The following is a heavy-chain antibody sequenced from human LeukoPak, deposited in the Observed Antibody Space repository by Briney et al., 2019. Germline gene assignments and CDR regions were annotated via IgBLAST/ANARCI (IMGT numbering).Heavy chain of an antibody. J-gene: IGHJ2*01. CDR2: IFDSGST. CDR1: GDSISNSSYF. CDR3: AGQMIPNWYFGL. V-gene: IGHV4-39*01. D-gene: IGHD3-22*01. Sequence: PSETLSLTCTVSGDSISNSSYFWGWIRQPPGKGLEWIGSIFDSGSTYYNPSLKSRVTISVDTSKNQFSLKLSSVTAADTAVYYCAGQMIPNWYFGLWGRGTLVTVSS.